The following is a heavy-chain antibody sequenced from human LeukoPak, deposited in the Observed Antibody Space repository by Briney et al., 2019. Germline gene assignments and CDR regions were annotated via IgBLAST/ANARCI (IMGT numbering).Heavy chain of an antibody. Sequence: SQTLSLTCTVSGGPISSGSYYWSWIRQPAGKGLEWIGRIYTSGSTNYNPSLKSRVTISVDTSKNQFSLELSSVTAADTAVYYCATRDVDTAMAPFDPWGQGTLVTVSS. CDR1: GGPISSGSYY. J-gene: IGHJ5*02. D-gene: IGHD5-18*01. V-gene: IGHV4-61*02. CDR2: IYTSGST. CDR3: ATRDVDTAMAPFDP.